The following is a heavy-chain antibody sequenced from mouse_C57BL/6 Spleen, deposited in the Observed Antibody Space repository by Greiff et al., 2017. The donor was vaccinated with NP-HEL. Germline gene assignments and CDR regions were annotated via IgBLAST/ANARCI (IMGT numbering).Heavy chain of an antibody. J-gene: IGHJ3*01. CDR3: ARDRELGFFAY. Sequence: EVMLVESGGGLVKPGGSLKLSCAASGFTFSSYAMSWVRQTPEKRLEWVATISDGGSYTYYPDNVKGRFTISRDNAKNNLYLQMSHLKSEDTAMYYCARDRELGFFAYWGQGTLVTVSA. D-gene: IGHD4-1*01. V-gene: IGHV5-4*01. CDR1: GFTFSSYA. CDR2: ISDGGSYT.